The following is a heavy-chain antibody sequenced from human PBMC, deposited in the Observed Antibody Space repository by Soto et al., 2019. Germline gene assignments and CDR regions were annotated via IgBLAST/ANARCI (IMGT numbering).Heavy chain of an antibody. Sequence: SLRLSCAASGFTFDDYAMHWVRQAPGKGLEWVSGISWNSGSIGYADSVKGRFTISRDNAKNSLYLQMNSLRSEDTALYYCAKGMGYDLSPLGYFDYWGQGTLVTVSS. V-gene: IGHV3-9*01. CDR3: AKGMGYDLSPLGYFDY. CDR2: ISWNSGSI. CDR1: GFTFDDYA. D-gene: IGHD5-12*01. J-gene: IGHJ4*02.